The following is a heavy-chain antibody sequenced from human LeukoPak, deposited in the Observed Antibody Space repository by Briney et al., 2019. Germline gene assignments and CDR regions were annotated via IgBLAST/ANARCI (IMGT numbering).Heavy chain of an antibody. J-gene: IGHJ5*02. CDR2: IRYDGSNK. V-gene: IGHV3-30*02. D-gene: IGHD3-3*01. Sequence: PGGSLRLSCAASGFTFSSYGMHWVRQAPGKGLEWVAFIRYDGSNKYYADSVKGRFTISRDNSKNTLYLQMNSLRAEDTAVYYCAKDARVHDNWFDPWGQGTLVTVSS. CDR3: AKDARVHDNWFDP. CDR1: GFTFSSYG.